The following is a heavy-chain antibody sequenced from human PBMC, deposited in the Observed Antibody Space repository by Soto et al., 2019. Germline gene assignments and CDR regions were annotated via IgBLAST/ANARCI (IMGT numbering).Heavy chain of an antibody. CDR3: TRRRSGYDRHFDY. V-gene: IGHV4-59*08. CDR1: GGSISSYY. D-gene: IGHD5-12*01. CDR2: IYYSGST. Sequence: SETLSLTCTVSGGSISSYYWSWIRQPPGKGLEWIGYIYYSGSTNYNPSLKSRVTISVDTSKNQFSLKLSSVTAADTAVYYCTRRRSGYDRHFDYWGQGTLVTVSS. J-gene: IGHJ4*02.